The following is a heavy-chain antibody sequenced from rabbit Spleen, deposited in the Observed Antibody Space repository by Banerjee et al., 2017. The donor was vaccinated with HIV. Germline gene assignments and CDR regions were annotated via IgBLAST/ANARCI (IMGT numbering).Heavy chain of an antibody. J-gene: IGHJ4*01. D-gene: IGHD6-1*01. CDR2: IYTGSGST. CDR3: ARGRSNGDGYAL. Sequence: SLTLTCTASGFSFSSYYYMCWVRQAPGKGLEWIGCIYTGSGSTYYASWVNGRFTISRSTSLNTVTLQMTSLTAADTATYFCARGRSNGDGYALWGPGTLVTVS. V-gene: IGHV1S43*01. CDR1: GFSFSSYYY.